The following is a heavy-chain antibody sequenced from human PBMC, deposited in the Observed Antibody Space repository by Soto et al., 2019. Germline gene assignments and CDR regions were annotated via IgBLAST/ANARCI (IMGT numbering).Heavy chain of an antibody. D-gene: IGHD2-2*01. V-gene: IGHV3-53*01. CDR1: GFTFSNAW. J-gene: IGHJ4*02. Sequence: GGSLRLSCAASGFTFSNAWMNWVRQAPGKGLEWVSVIYSGGSTYYADSVKGRFTISRDNSKNTLYLQMNSLRAEDTAVYYCAREAQLANEIVVVPAAMMDWGQGTLVTISS. CDR2: IYSGGST. CDR3: AREAQLANEIVVVPAAMMD.